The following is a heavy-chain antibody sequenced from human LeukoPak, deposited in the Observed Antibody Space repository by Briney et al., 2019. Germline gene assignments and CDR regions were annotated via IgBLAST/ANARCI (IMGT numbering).Heavy chain of an antibody. V-gene: IGHV3-23*01. D-gene: IGHD6-13*01. J-gene: IGHJ5*02. CDR2: ISGSGGST. CDR1: GFTFSSYA. CDR3: AKDEDGIAAAKYNWFDP. Sequence: PGGSLRLSCAASGFTFSSYAMSWVRQAPGKGLEWVSAISGSGGSTYYADSVKGRFTISRDNSKNTLYLQMNSLRAEDTAVYYCAKDEDGIAAAKYNWFDPWGQGTLVTVSS.